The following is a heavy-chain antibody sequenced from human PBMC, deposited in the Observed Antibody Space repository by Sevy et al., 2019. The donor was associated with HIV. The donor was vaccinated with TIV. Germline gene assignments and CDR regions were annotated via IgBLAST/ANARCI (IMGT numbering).Heavy chain of an antibody. J-gene: IGHJ4*02. Sequence: GGSLKLSCAASGFTVNSNYMTWVRQAPGKGLEGVSVIHSDDTTYHADSVKDRFTISRDNFKNTLYLHMSSLRAEDTAVYYCARGKSGYGYALNYWGQGTLVTVSS. V-gene: IGHV3-66*01. CDR2: IHSDDTT. CDR1: GFTVNSNY. D-gene: IGHD5-18*01. CDR3: ARGKSGYGYALNY.